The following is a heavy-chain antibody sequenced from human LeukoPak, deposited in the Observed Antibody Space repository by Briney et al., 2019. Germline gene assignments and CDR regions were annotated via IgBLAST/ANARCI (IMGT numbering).Heavy chain of an antibody. V-gene: IGHV3-48*01. J-gene: IGHJ4*02. CDR2: ISSNSRTT. CDR3: AKEVFPEWSDMWFGELFDN. Sequence: PGGSLRLSCEASGFIFSTYGMAWVRQAPGKGLEWISYISSNSRTTAYSDSVKGRFTISRDNSKSTLYLQMNSVRPDDTAVYYCAKEVFPEWSDMWFGELFDNWGQGSLVTVSS. D-gene: IGHD3-10*01. CDR1: GFIFSTYG.